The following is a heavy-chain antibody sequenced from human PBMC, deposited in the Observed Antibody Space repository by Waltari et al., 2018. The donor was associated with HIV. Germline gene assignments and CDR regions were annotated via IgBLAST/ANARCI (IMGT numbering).Heavy chain of an antibody. Sequence: EVQLVESGGGLIQPGGSLRLSCAASGFTVSSVSMSWVRKAPGKGLEWVSVIHSSGGTNYADSVKGRFTISRDNSKNTLYLQMNSLGAEDTAVYYCARDTTVVGTRYFDYWGRGTLVTVSS. D-gene: IGHD6-13*01. CDR1: GFTVSSVS. CDR3: ARDTTVVGTRYFDY. J-gene: IGHJ4*02. V-gene: IGHV3-53*01. CDR2: IHSSGGT.